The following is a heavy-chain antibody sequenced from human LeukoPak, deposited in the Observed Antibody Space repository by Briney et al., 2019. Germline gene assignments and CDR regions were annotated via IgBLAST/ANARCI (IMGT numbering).Heavy chain of an antibody. CDR1: GFTFSTYW. J-gene: IGHJ4*02. D-gene: IGHD3-10*01. Sequence: PGGSLRLSCAASGFTFSTYWMSWVRQAPGKGLEWVANIKEDGSEKYYGDSVKGRFTISRDNAKNSLYLQMNSLRAEDTAVYYCARDRAGRRGFDYWGQGTLVTVSS. CDR3: ARDRAGRRGFDY. CDR2: IKEDGSEK. V-gene: IGHV3-7*01.